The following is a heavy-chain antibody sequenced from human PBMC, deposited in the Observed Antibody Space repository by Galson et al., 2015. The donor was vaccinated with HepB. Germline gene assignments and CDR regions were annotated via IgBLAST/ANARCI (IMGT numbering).Heavy chain of an antibody. CDR2: ISANSGNT. CDR3: ARDRDYRFDY. CDR1: GYTLTSNG. D-gene: IGHD4/OR15-4a*01. V-gene: IGHV1-18*04. J-gene: IGHJ4*02. Sequence: SVKVSCKASGYTLTSNGISWVRQAPGKGLEWMGWISANSGNTKYAQKLQGRVTMTRDTSTSTAYLELRSLRSDDTAAYYCARDRDYRFDYWGQGTLVTVSS.